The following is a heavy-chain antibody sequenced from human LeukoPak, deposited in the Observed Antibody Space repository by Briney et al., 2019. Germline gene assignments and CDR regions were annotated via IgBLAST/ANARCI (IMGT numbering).Heavy chain of an antibody. CDR2: IHSSGST. Sequence: PSETLSLTCTVSGGSISSYYWSWIRQPAGKALEWIGRIHSSGSTNYNPSLKSRVSMSVDTSKNQFSLKLSSVTAADTAVYYCARRIKTNGDWYFDLWGRGTLVTVSS. J-gene: IGHJ2*01. CDR1: GGSISSYY. D-gene: IGHD2/OR15-2a*01. V-gene: IGHV4-4*07. CDR3: ARRIKTNGDWYFDL.